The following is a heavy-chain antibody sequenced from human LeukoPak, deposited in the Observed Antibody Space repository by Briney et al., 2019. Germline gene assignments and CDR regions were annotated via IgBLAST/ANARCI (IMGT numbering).Heavy chain of an antibody. V-gene: IGHV3-48*02. CDR3: ASRSMYLDY. D-gene: IGHD2/OR15-2a*01. CDR1: GFTFSSYT. CDR2: ISGGSRTI. J-gene: IGHJ4*02. Sequence: PGGSLRFSCAASGFTFSSYTMNWVRQAPGKGLEWLSYISGGSRTIYYADSVKGRFTISRDNAKNSLYLQMNSLRDEDTAMYYCASRSMYLDYWGQGTLVTVSS.